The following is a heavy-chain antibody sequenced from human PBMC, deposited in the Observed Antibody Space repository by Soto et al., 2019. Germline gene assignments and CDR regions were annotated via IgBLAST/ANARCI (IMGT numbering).Heavy chain of an antibody. Sequence: PPGKGREWIEEINHSGSTNDNPSLKSRVTISVDTSKNQFSLKLSSVTAADTAVYYCARARSRALDDYWGQGILVNVSS. V-gene: IGHV4-34*01. J-gene: IGHJ4*02. D-gene: IGHD3-16*01. CDR2: INHSGST. CDR3: ARARSRALDDY.